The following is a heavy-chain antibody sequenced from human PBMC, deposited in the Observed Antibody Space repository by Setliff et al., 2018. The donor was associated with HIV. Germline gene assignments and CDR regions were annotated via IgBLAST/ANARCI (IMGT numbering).Heavy chain of an antibody. CDR1: GGSISSGDYY. CDR3: ARAPGPYGDYNWFDP. Sequence: SETLSLTCTVSGGSISSGDYYWSWIRQPPGKGLEWIGNIYDSESTYYNPSLKSRVTISVDTSKNHFSLKLNSVTAAETAVYYCARAPGPYGDYNWFDPWGQGALVTVSS. CDR2: IYDSEST. V-gene: IGHV4-30-4*08. J-gene: IGHJ5*02. D-gene: IGHD4-17*01.